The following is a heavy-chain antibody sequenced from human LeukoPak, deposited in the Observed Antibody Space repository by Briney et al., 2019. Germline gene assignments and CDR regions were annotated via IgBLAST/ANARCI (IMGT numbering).Heavy chain of an antibody. Sequence: SETLSLTCAVYGGSFRGYYWSWIRQPPGKGLEWIGEINHSGSTNYNPSLKSRVTISVDTSKNQFSLKLSSVTAADTAVYYCARGGWELPRYAFDIWGQGTMVTVSS. CDR2: INHSGST. CDR3: ARGGWELPRYAFDI. V-gene: IGHV4-34*01. D-gene: IGHD1-26*01. CDR1: GGSFRGYY. J-gene: IGHJ3*02.